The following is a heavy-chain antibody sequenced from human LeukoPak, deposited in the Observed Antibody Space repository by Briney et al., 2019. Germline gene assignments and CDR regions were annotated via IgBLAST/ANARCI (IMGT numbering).Heavy chain of an antibody. CDR3: ARGGDSSGYYASIDY. CDR1: GGSISSTSYY. J-gene: IGHJ4*02. V-gene: IGHV4-39*07. D-gene: IGHD3-22*01. Sequence: SETLSLTCTVSGGSISSTSYYWGWIRQPPGKGLEWIGSIYNSGSTYYNPSLKSRITISVDTSKNQFSLKLSSVTAADTAVYYCARGGDSSGYYASIDYWGQGTLVTVSS. CDR2: IYNSGST.